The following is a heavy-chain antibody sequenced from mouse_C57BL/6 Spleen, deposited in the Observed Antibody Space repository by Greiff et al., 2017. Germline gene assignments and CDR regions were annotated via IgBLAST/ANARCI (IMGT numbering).Heavy chain of an antibody. D-gene: IGHD2-10*01. Sequence: VQLQQSGPELVKPGASVQISCKASGYAFSTSWMDWVKQRPGKGLEWIGRIYPGDGDTNYNEKFKGKDTLTAEKSSSTDYMQLSRLATEDAAVYFVATYYCNNNRFSYAIDYWGQGTSLTVSS. V-gene: IGHV1-82*01. CDR3: ATYYCNNNRFSYAIDY. CDR1: GYAFSTSW. CDR2: IYPGDGDT. J-gene: IGHJ4*01.